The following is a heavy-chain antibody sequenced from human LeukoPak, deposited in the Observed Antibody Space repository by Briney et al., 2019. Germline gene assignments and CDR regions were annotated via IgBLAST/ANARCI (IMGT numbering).Heavy chain of an antibody. Sequence: PSETLSLTCAVYGGSFSGYYWSWTRQPPGKGLEWIGEINHSGSTNYNPSLKSRVTISVDTSKNQFSLKLSSVTAADTAVYYCARVARDYVWGSYRTNYYFDYWGQGTLVTVSS. D-gene: IGHD3-16*02. CDR1: GGSFSGYY. CDR3: ARVARDYVWGSYRTNYYFDY. CDR2: INHSGST. J-gene: IGHJ4*02. V-gene: IGHV4-34*01.